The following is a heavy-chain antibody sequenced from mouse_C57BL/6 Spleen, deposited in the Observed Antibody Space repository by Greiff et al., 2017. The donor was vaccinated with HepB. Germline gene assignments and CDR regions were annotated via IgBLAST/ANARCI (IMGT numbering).Heavy chain of an antibody. CDR2: IHPNSGST. Sequence: QVQLQQPGAELVKPGASVKLSCKASGYTFTSYWMHWVKQRPGQGLEWIGMIHPNSGSTNYNEKFKSKATLTVDKSSSTAYMQRSSLTSEDSAVYYCSGWNLECDYWGQGTTLTVSA. V-gene: IGHV1-64*01. J-gene: IGHJ2*01. CDR3: SGWNLECDY. CDR1: GYTFTSYW.